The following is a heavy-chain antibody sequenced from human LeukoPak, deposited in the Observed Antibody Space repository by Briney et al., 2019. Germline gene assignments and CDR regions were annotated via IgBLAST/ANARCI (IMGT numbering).Heavy chain of an antibody. V-gene: IGHV3-74*01. J-gene: IGHJ5*02. CDR3: ARVLSGSWDWFDP. CDR2: INTDGSRI. D-gene: IGHD3-22*01. CDR1: GFTFSNYW. Sequence: GGSLRLSCAASGFTFSNYWMHWVRQAPGKGLVWVSRINTDGSRITYADSVKGRLTISRDNAMNTVYLQMNSLRAEDTAVYYCARVLSGSWDWFDPWGQGTLVTVSS.